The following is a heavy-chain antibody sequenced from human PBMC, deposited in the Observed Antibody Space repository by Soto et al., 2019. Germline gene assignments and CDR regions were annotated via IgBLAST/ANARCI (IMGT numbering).Heavy chain of an antibody. CDR1: GGSISSYY. J-gene: IGHJ4*02. CDR3: ARALTGFYYFDC. D-gene: IGHD2-8*02. Sequence: PSETLSLTCTVSGGSISSYYWSWVRQSPGKGLEWIGYIYSSGSTNYNPSLKSRVTISVDTSKNQFSLKLRSVTAADTAVYYCARALTGFYYFDCGGQGTLVTVS. CDR2: IYSSGST. V-gene: IGHV4-59*01.